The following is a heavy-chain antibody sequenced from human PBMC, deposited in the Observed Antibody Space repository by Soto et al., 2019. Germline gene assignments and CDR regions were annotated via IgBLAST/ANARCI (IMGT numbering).Heavy chain of an antibody. Sequence: ASVKVSCKSSGYTFTSYGMSWVRQAPGQGLEWMGWISNYNGNTNYAQKVQDRVTMTTDTSASTTYMELRSLGSDDTAVYYCARGPRYCSSTTCFSGVTWFDPWGQGTLVTVSS. V-gene: IGHV1-18*04. J-gene: IGHJ5*02. CDR1: GYTFTSYG. CDR2: ISNYNGNT. D-gene: IGHD2-2*01. CDR3: ARGPRYCSSTTCFSGVTWFDP.